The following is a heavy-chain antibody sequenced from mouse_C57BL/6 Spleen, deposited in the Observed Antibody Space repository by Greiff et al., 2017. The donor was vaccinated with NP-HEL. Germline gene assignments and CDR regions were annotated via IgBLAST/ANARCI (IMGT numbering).Heavy chain of an antibody. CDR1: GYTFTDYY. CDR2: ISTSSGGT. CDR3: ARGGSSYFDG. Sequence: VQLQQSGPELVKPGASVKISCKASGYTFTDYYMNWVRQSPGKSLEWIGAISTSSGGTSYTQKFKGQATLTVDKSSSTAYMELSSLTSDDSAVYYCARGGSSYFDGWGTVTTVTAAS. J-gene: IGHJ1*03. V-gene: IGHV1-26*01.